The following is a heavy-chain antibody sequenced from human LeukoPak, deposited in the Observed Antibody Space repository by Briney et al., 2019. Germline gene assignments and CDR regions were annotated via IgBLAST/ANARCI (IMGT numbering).Heavy chain of an antibody. CDR3: ARGHIVENYYYYYGMDV. V-gene: IGHV4-59*01. Sequence: SETLSLTCTVSGGSISSCYWSWIRQPPGKGLEWIGYIYYSGSTNYNPSLKSRVTISVDTSKNQFSLKLSSVTAADTAVYYCARGHIVENYYYYYGMDVWGQGTTVTVSS. J-gene: IGHJ6*02. D-gene: IGHD5-24*01. CDR1: GGSISSCY. CDR2: IYYSGST.